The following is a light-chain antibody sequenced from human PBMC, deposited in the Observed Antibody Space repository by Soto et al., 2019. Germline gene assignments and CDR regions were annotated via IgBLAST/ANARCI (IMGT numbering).Light chain of an antibody. V-gene: IGKV3-15*01. J-gene: IGKJ5*01. CDR1: QSIATR. CDR3: QQYNNWPPIT. CDR2: GAS. Sequence: LVMTQSPSTLSVSPGKRATFSCWVSQSIATRLACFQLTPGKAPRLLIYGASIRASGVPSRFSGSGSGTEFTLTISSLQSEDFAVYYCQQYNNWPPITFGQGTRLEI.